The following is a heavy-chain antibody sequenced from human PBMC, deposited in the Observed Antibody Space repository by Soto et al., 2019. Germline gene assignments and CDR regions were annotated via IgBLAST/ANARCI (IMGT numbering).Heavy chain of an antibody. J-gene: IGHJ6*02. CDR1: GFTFSSYA. Sequence: GGSLRLSCAASGFTFSSYAMSWVRQAPGKGLEWVSAISGSGGSTYYADSVKGRFTISRDNSKNTLYLQMNSLRAEDTAVYYCAKGGPYDFWSGYFDRSQYYYYYGMDVWGQGTTVTVSS. V-gene: IGHV3-23*01. CDR2: ISGSGGST. CDR3: AKGGPYDFWSGYFDRSQYYYYYGMDV. D-gene: IGHD3-3*01.